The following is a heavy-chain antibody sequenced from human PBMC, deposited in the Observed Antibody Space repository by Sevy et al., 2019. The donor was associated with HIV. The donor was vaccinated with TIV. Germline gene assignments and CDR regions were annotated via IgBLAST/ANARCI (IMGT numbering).Heavy chain of an antibody. V-gene: IGHV3-21*01. D-gene: IGHD3-16*02. CDR2: ISSSSSYI. Sequence: GGSLRLSCAASGFTFSSYSMNWVRQAPGKGLEWVSSISSSSSYIYYADSVKGRFTISRDNAKNSLYLQMNSLRAEDTAGYYCARERGSHYDYVWGSYRYLVGGGSFDYWGQGTLVTVSS. CDR1: GFTFSSYS. J-gene: IGHJ4*02. CDR3: ARERGSHYDYVWGSYRYLVGGGSFDY.